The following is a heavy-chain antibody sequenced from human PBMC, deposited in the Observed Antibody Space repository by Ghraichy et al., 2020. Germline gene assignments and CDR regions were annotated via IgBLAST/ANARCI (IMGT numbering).Heavy chain of an antibody. V-gene: IGHV4-34*01. CDR1: GGSFSGYY. CDR3: ASVLTGDQDY. CDR2: INHSRNT. Sequence: SETLSLTCAVYGGSFSGYYWSWIRQPPGKGLEWIGEINHSRNTNYNPSLKSRVTISVDTSKNQFSLKLSSVTAADTAVYYCASVLTGDQDYWGQGTLVTVSS. J-gene: IGHJ4*02. D-gene: IGHD7-27*01.